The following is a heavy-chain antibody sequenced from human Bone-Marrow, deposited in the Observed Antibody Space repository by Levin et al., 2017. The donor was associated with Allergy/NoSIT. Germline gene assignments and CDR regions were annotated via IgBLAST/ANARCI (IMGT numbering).Heavy chain of an antibody. V-gene: IGHV1-69*13. CDR1: GDTFNNYA. CDR3: ARLDADYEDY. Sequence: SVKVSCKASGDTFNNYALSWVRQAPGQGLEWMGGIIPVFDTMTAKYAQKFVGRVTITADESRRTAYMELRRLRSEDTAVYYCARLDADYEDYWGQGTLVTISS. CDR2: IIPVFDTMTA. D-gene: IGHD4-17*01. J-gene: IGHJ4*01.